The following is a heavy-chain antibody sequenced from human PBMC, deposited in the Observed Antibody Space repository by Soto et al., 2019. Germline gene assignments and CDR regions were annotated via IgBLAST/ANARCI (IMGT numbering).Heavy chain of an antibody. CDR2: ISGKNGNT. J-gene: IGHJ6*02. CDR1: GYTFISHG. V-gene: IGHV1-18*04. Sequence: QLVQSGVGVEKPGASVKVSCKASGYTFISHGIHWVRQAPGKGLEWVGWISGKNGNTNYAQKLQGRVTLTTDTSTSTAYMELRSLRSDDTAVYYCARVSSSIVVVPDYGMDVWGQGTTVTVSS. D-gene: IGHD2-15*01. CDR3: ARVSSSIVVVPDYGMDV.